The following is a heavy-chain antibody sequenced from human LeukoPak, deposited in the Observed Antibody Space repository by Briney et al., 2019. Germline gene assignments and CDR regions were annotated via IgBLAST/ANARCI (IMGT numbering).Heavy chain of an antibody. CDR2: IYWDDDK. D-gene: IGHD6-13*01. J-gene: IGHJ4*02. CDR3: AYSPELLIAAFFDY. CDR1: GFSLSTSGVG. V-gene: IGHV2-5*02. Sequence: SGPTLVKPTQTLTLTCTFSGFSLSTSGVGVGWIRQPPGKALEWLALIYWDDDKRYSPSLKSRLTITKDTSKNQVVLTMTNMDPVDTATYYCAYSPELLIAAFFDYWGQGTLVTVSS.